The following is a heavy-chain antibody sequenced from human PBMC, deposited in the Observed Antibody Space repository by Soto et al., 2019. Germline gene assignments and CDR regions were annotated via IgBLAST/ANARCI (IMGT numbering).Heavy chain of an antibody. CDR1: GGSISSAAYY. J-gene: IGHJ4*02. D-gene: IGHD2-2*02. V-gene: IGHV4-31*03. Sequence: QVQLQESGPGLVKPSQTLSLTCTVSGGSISSAAYYWSWIRQHPGKGLEWIGYISHSGSTYYNPFLKSRVIISVDTSKNQFSLSVTSVTAADTAVYYCAREYTYGSNFFECWGQGALVTVSS. CDR3: AREYTYGSNFFEC. CDR2: ISHSGST.